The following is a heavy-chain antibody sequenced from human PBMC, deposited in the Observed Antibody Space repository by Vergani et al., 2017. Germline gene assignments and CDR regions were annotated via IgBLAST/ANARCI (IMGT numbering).Heavy chain of an antibody. CDR2: IYYSGST. CDR1: GGSISSGGYS. Sequence: QLQLQESGSGLVKPSQTLSLTCAVSGGSISSGGYSWSWIRQPPGKGLEWIGYIYYSGSTNYNPSLKSRVTISVDTSKNQFSLKLSSVTAADTAVYYCARTSGVVVPAAIEGYWYFDLWGRGTLVTVSS. J-gene: IGHJ2*01. CDR3: ARTSGVVVPAAIEGYWYFDL. V-gene: IGHV4-30-4*07. D-gene: IGHD2-2*02.